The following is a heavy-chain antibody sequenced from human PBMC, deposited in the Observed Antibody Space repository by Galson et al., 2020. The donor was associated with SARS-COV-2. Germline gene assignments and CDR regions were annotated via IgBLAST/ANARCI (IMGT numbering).Heavy chain of an antibody. D-gene: IGHD4-17*01. CDR3: ARLHYGEYAPEAFDI. J-gene: IGHJ3*02. V-gene: IGHV4-30-2*01. Sequence: SQTLSLTCAVPGTSISSGSYSRNWIRQPPGKGLDWLGYISHSGGTYYNPSLKSRVTISGDRSKNQFSLRLSSVTAADTAVYCCARLHYGEYAPEAFDIWGPGTRVTVAS. CDR1: GTSISSGSYS. CDR2: ISHSGGT.